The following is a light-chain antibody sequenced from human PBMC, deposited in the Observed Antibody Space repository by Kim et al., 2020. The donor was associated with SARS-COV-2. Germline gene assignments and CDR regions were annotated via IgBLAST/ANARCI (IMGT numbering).Light chain of an antibody. J-gene: IGLJ2*01. V-gene: IGLV3-1*01. CDR1: KLGDES. CDR2: RDS. CDR3: QAWDSNTGL. Sequence: SYELTQPPSVSVSLGQTAIISCSGDKLGDESACWYQQNPGQSPVLVIYRDSKRPSGILERFSGFNSANTATLTISGNQPMDEPTYYCQAWDSNTGLFGGG.